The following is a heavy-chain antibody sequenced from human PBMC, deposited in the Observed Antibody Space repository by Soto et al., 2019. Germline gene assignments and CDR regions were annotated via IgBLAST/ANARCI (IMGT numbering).Heavy chain of an antibody. CDR1: GFTFSSYW. Sequence: EVQLVESGGGLVQPGGSLRLSCAASGFTFSSYWMSWVRQAPGKGLEWVANIKQDGSEKYYVDSVKGRFTISRDNAKNSLYLQMNSLRAEDTAVYYCARAASDYDFWSDYYRGGRMDVWGKGTTVTVSS. V-gene: IGHV3-7*04. CDR3: ARAASDYDFWSDYYRGGRMDV. J-gene: IGHJ6*03. D-gene: IGHD3-3*01. CDR2: IKQDGSEK.